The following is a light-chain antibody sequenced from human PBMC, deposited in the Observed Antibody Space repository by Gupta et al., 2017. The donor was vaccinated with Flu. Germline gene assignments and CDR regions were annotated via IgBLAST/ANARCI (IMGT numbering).Light chain of an antibody. CDR2: SND. CDR1: SSNIGRNT. V-gene: IGLV1-44*01. CDR3: AAWDDSLNGHV. J-gene: IGLJ1*01. Sequence: RVTISCSGASSNIGRNTATWYQQLPATAPNLLMYSNDHRPSGVPDRFSGSKSGTSASLAISGLQAEDEADYYCAAWDDSLNGHVFGTGTKVTVL.